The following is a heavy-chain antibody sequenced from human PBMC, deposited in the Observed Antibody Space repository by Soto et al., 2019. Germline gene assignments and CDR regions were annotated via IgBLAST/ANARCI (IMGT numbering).Heavy chain of an antibody. CDR3: AIHKDSGWSRFVDY. Sequence: GESLKIYCKGSGYSFTSYWIGWVRQMPGKGLEWMGIIYPGDSDNRYSPSFQGQVTISADKSISTAYLQWSSLKASVTAMYYCAIHKDSGWSRFVDYWGQGTLVTVSS. J-gene: IGHJ4*02. D-gene: IGHD6-19*01. CDR2: IYPGDSDN. CDR1: GYSFTSYW. V-gene: IGHV5-51*01.